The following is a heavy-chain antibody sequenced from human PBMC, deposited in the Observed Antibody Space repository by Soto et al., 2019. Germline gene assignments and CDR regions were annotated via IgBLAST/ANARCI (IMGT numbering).Heavy chain of an antibody. V-gene: IGHV3-7*01. D-gene: IGHD3-10*01. J-gene: IGHJ5*02. Sequence: EVQLVESGGGLAQPGGSLRLSCAASGLTFSSYWMTWVRQAPGKGLEWVANIKQDGSEQYYVDSVKGRFTISRENAKNSLYLQMNNLRVEDTAVYYCARGEAIGDDPWGHGTLVTVSS. CDR3: ARGEAIGDDP. CDR2: IKQDGSEQ. CDR1: GLTFSSYW.